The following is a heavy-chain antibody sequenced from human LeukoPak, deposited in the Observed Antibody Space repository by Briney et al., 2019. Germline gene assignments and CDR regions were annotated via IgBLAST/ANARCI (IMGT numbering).Heavy chain of an antibody. V-gene: IGHV4-34*01. J-gene: IGHJ2*01. Sequence: SETLSLTCAVYGGSFSGYYWSWIRQPPGKGLEWIGEINHSGSTNYNPSLKSRVTISVDTSKNQFSLKLSSVTAADLAVYYCARGPTSDWYFDLWGRGTLVTVSS. CDR3: ARGPTSDWYFDL. CDR2: INHSGST. CDR1: GGSFSGYY.